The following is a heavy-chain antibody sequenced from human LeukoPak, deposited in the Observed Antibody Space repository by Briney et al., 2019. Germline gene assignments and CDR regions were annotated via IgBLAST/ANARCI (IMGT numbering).Heavy chain of an antibody. CDR2: ILHDGSNK. J-gene: IGHJ3*02. CDR1: GFTFRNYA. Sequence: PGRSLRLSCAASGFTFRNYAIHWVRQAPGKGLEWVAVILHDGSNKYYADSVKGRFTISRDNSKNTLYLQMNSLRADDAALYYCARGDCGGDCYLSMATYDIWGQGTKVTVSS. CDR3: ARGDCGGDCYLSMATYDI. D-gene: IGHD2-21*02. V-gene: IGHV3-30-3*01.